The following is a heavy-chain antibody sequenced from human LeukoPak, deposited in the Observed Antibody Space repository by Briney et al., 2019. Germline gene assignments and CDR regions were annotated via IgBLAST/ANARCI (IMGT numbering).Heavy chain of an antibody. CDR2: KKQDGSEK. CDR3: ARDRYCSSTSCYPIMRDAFVI. Sequence: PGGSLRLSCAASRFTFSSYWMSWVRQAPGKGLEWVANKKQDGSEKYYVDSVKGRFTISRDNAKNSLYLQMNSLRAEDTAVYYCARDRYCSSTSCYPIMRDAFVIWGQGTMVTVSS. D-gene: IGHD2-2*01. J-gene: IGHJ3*02. V-gene: IGHV3-7*01. CDR1: RFTFSSYW.